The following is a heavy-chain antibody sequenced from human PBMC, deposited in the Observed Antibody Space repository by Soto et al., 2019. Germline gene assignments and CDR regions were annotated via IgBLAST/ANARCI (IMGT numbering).Heavy chain of an antibody. Sequence: GGSLRLSCAASGFTFSSYAMSWVRQAPGKGLEWVSAISGSGGSTYYADSVKGRFTISRDNSKNTLYLQMNSLRAEDTAVYYCAKDPWFEDYPTGWFDPWGQGTLVTVSS. J-gene: IGHJ5*02. CDR2: ISGSGGST. CDR3: AKDPWFEDYPTGWFDP. CDR1: GFTFSSYA. V-gene: IGHV3-23*01. D-gene: IGHD3-22*01.